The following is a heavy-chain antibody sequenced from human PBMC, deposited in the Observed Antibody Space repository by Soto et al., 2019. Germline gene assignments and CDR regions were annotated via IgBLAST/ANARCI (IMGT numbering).Heavy chain of an antibody. D-gene: IGHD6-13*01. V-gene: IGHV4-39*01. CDR3: ARQSIFFFQAEDGIRDTVPVSAFLLNRSSDL. CDR2: SYYSGST. J-gene: IGHJ2*01. Sequence: PPGKGLEWIGSSYYSGSTYYNPSLKSRVTISVDTSKNQLSLKLSSVTAADTAVYYCARQSIFFFQAEDGIRDTVPVSAFLLNRSSDL.